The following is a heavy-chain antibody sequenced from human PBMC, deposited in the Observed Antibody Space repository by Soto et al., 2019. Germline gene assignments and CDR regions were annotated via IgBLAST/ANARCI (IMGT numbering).Heavy chain of an antibody. J-gene: IGHJ4*02. CDR2: IYYSGST. Sequence: SETLSLTCTVSGGSISDCYWSWIRQPPGKGLEWIGYIYYSGSTNYNPSLKSRVTISVDTSKNQFSLNLRSMSPADTAVYYCARVGGLAARTFDYWGPGTLVTVSS. CDR3: ARVGGLAARTFDY. D-gene: IGHD6-6*01. V-gene: IGHV4-59*01. CDR1: GGSISDCY.